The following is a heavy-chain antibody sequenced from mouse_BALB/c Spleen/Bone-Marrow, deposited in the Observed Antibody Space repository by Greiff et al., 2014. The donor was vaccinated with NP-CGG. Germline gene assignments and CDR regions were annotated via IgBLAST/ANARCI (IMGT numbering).Heavy chain of an antibody. CDR2: IDPANGNI. CDR3: ARYYYGSSYFDY. CDR1: GFNIKDTY. Sequence: VQLQQSGAELVKPGASVKLSCTASGFNIKDTYMHWVKQRPEQGLEWIGKIDPANGNIKYDPKFQGKATITADTSSNTAYLQLSSLTSENTAVYYCARYYYGSSYFDYWGQGTTLTVSS. D-gene: IGHD1-1*01. J-gene: IGHJ2*01. V-gene: IGHV14-3*02.